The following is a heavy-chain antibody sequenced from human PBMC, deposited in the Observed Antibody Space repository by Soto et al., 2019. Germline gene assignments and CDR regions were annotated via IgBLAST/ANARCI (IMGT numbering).Heavy chain of an antibody. Sequence: QLQLQESGPGLVKPAETLSLTCTVSGGSISSTTSYWGWIRQPPGKGLEWIGNIYFSGNTYYNPSLKRRVTISVDTSKNQFSLNLSSVTAADTAVYYCARHLRGGTSSSPCDCWGPGTLVTVSS. J-gene: IGHJ4*02. CDR1: GGSISSTTSY. V-gene: IGHV4-39*01. CDR2: IYFSGNT. D-gene: IGHD2-15*01. CDR3: ARHLRGGTSSSPCDC.